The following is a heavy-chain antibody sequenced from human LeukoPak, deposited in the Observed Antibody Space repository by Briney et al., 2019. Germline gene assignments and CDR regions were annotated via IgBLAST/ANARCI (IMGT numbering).Heavy chain of an antibody. Sequence: GGSLRLSCAASGFTFDDYAMHWVRQAPGKGLEWVSGISWNSGSIGYADSVKGRFTISRDNAKNSLYLQMNSLRAEDTALYYCAKDISAPIPGYFDYWGQGTLVTVSS. D-gene: IGHD3-16*02. V-gene: IGHV3-9*01. CDR2: ISWNSGSI. J-gene: IGHJ4*02. CDR3: AKDISAPIPGYFDY. CDR1: GFTFDDYA.